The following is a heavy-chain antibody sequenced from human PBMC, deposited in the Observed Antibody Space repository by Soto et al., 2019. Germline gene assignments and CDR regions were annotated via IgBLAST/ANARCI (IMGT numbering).Heavy chain of an antibody. CDR3: ARRVTGGGERFDP. CDR2: IYSSGNT. Sequence: QVQLQVSGPGLVEPSQTLSLTCTVSGASVSSGDYYWTWIRQPPGKDLEWIGYIYSSGNTNYNPSLRSRVXXSXDXXKNQFSLNLSSVTAADTAVYYCARRVTGGGERFDPWGQGILVTVSS. J-gene: IGHJ5*02. D-gene: IGHD7-27*01. V-gene: IGHV4-30-4*01. CDR1: GASVSSGDYY.